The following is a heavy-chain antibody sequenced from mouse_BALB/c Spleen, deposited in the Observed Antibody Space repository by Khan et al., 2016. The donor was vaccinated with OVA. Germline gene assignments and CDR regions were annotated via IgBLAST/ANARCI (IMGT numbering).Heavy chain of an antibody. CDR1: GFSLTTYG. V-gene: IGHV2-6*02. J-gene: IGHJ4*01. Sequence: QVQLKESGPGLVAPSQSLSITCPVSGFSLTTYGVHWVRQPPGKGLEWLVVIWSDGITTYNSALKSRLFISKDNSKCQVFLKMNRRQTDDTAMYYCARGRFYAMDYWGQGTTVTVSS. CDR3: ARGRFYAMDY. CDR2: IWSDGIT.